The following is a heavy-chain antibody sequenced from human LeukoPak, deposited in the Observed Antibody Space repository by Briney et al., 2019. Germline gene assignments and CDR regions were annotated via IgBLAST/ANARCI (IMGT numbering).Heavy chain of an antibody. V-gene: IGHV1-18*01. CDR2: ISGNNGNT. CDR3: ARVRVNYVWGNYPVDY. J-gene: IGHJ4*02. Sequence: ASVKVSCKASGYTFTIYGISWVRQAPGQGLEWMGWISGNNGNTNYAQKLQGRVTMTTDTSTSTAYVELRSLRSDDTALYYCARVRVNYVWGNYPVDYWGQGTLVTVSS. CDR1: GYTFTIYG. D-gene: IGHD3-16*02.